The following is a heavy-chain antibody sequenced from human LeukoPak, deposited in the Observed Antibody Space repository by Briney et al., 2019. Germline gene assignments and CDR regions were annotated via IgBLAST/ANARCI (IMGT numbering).Heavy chain of an antibody. D-gene: IGHD5-18*01. CDR3: AGGTTWIQLWSFDY. Sequence: GGSLRLSCAASGFTFSSYSMNWVRQAPGKGLEWVSSISSSSSYIYYADSVKGQFTISRDNAKNSLYLQMNSLRAEDTAVYYCAGGTTWIQLWSFDYWGQGTLVTVSS. CDR2: ISSSSSYI. CDR1: GFTFSSYS. J-gene: IGHJ4*02. V-gene: IGHV3-21*01.